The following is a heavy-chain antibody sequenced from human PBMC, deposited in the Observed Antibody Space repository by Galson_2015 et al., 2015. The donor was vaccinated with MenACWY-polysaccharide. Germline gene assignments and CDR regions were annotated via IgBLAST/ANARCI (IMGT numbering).Heavy chain of an antibody. CDR2: IYPGDSDT. Sequence: QSGAEVKKPGESLKISCKGSGYRFTSHWIGWVRQMPGKGLEWMGIIYPGDSDTRYSPSFQGQVTISADKSISIAYLQWSSLKASDTATYYCASSIALTNYYYGVDVWGQGSTVTVSS. V-gene: IGHV5-51*01. J-gene: IGHJ6*02. CDR3: ASSIALTNYYYGVDV. CDR1: GYRFTSHW. D-gene: IGHD6-13*01.